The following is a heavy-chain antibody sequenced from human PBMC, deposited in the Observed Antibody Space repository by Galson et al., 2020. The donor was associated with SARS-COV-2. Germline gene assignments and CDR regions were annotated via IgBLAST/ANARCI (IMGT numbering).Heavy chain of an antibody. CDR2: IYYSRST. D-gene: IGHD3-16*01. Sequence: SETLSLTCTVSGGSISSYYCSWIRQRPGKGLELIWYIYYSRSTTYNSSLKSRVTITVDTSKNQFSLELSPVTAADTAVYYYASGIIITYHYYYGMDVWGQGTTVTVSS. CDR1: GGSISSYY. CDR3: ASGIIITYHYYYGMDV. J-gene: IGHJ6*02. V-gene: IGHV4-59*01.